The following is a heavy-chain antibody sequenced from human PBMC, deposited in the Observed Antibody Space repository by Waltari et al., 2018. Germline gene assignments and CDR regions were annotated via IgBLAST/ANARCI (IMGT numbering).Heavy chain of an antibody. Sequence: ETHLVESGGGLFQPGGSLRLSCAASAFPFSSYWMPWVRQAPGKGLEWVANIRQDGSEKYYVDSVKGRFTISRDNAKNSLYLQMNSLKADDTAVYYCARSSSTEFDSWGQGTLVTVSS. V-gene: IGHV3-7*01. CDR3: ARSSSTEFDS. J-gene: IGHJ4*02. CDR2: IRQDGSEK. D-gene: IGHD2-2*01. CDR1: AFPFSSYW.